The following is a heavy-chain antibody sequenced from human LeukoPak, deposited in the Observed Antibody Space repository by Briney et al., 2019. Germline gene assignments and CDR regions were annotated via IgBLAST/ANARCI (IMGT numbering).Heavy chain of an antibody. CDR2: IKTKTDGGTT. D-gene: IGHD3-10*01. J-gene: IGHJ4*02. Sequence: GGSLRLSCAASGFTFSNAWMSWVRQAPGKGLEWVGRIKTKTDGGTTDYAAPVKGRFTISRDDSKNTLYLQMNSLKTEDTAVYYCTTDYGSGSYRYFNYWGQGTLSPSPQ. CDR3: TTDYGSGSYRYFNY. CDR1: GFTFSNAW. V-gene: IGHV3-15*01.